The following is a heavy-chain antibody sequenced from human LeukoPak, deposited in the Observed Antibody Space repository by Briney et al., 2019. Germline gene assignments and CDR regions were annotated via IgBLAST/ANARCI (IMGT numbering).Heavy chain of an antibody. Sequence: GGSLRLSCAASEFIFNQHSMSWIRQAPGKGLEWISYISRNGGAIHYVESVEGRFTVSRDNAKKSLFLQMNALRTDDTAVYFCARASSLIGGFDSWGRGTLVAVSS. J-gene: IGHJ4*02. V-gene: IGHV3-11*01. CDR3: ARASSLIGGFDS. D-gene: IGHD3-3*01. CDR1: EFIFNQHS. CDR2: ISRNGGAI.